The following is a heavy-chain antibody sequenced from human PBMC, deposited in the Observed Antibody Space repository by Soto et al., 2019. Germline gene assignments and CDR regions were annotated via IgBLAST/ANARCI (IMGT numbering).Heavy chain of an antibody. CDR1: GGSISSSSYY. CDR2: IYYSGST. Sequence: QLQLQESGPGLVKPSETLSLTCTVSGGSISSSSYYWGWIRQPPGKGLEWIGSIYYSGSTYYNPSLRSRVTISVDTSQNQFSLNLSSVTAADTAVYYCARHTPAISISDHWGQGTLVTVSS. J-gene: IGHJ4*02. D-gene: IGHD2-15*01. CDR3: ARHTPAISISDH. V-gene: IGHV4-39*01.